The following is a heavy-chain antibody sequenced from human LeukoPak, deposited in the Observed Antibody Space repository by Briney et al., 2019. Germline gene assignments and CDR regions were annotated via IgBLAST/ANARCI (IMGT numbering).Heavy chain of an antibody. CDR3: ARDRWDDFWSGYYWYYFDY. V-gene: IGHV1-46*01. Sequence: ASVKVSCKASGYTFTSYYMHWVRQAPGQGLEWTGIINPSGGSTSYAQKFQGRVTMTRDTSTSTVYMELSSLRSEDTAVYYCARDRWDDFWSGYYWYYFDYWGQGTLVTVSS. J-gene: IGHJ4*02. CDR2: INPSGGST. D-gene: IGHD3-3*01. CDR1: GYTFTSYY.